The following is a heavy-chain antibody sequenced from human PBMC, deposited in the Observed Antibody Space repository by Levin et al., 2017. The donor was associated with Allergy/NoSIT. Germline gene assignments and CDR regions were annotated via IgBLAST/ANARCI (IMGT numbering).Heavy chain of an antibody. D-gene: IGHD3-22*01. Sequence: GESLKISCTASGFTFSTYTMNWVRQAPGKGLEWVSSISSTSTYIYYADSVKGRFTISRDNAENSLYLQMNSLRAEDTAVYYCARGNYYLISGYYDVDYWGQGTLVTVSS. V-gene: IGHV3-21*01. CDR1: GFTFSTYT. CDR2: ISSTSTYI. J-gene: IGHJ4*02. CDR3: ARGNYYLISGYYDVDY.